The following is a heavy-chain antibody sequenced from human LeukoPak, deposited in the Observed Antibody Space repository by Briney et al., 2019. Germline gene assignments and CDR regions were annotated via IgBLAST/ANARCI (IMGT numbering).Heavy chain of an antibody. Sequence: GGSLRLSCAASGFTFSSYAMHWVRQAPGKGLEWVAVISYDGSNKYCADSVKGRFTISRDNAKNSLYLQMNSLRAEDTAVYYCARAPVLRYFDWSENDYFDYWGQGTLVTVSS. V-gene: IGHV3-30-3*01. CDR2: ISYDGSNK. J-gene: IGHJ4*02. CDR1: GFTFSSYA. CDR3: ARAPVLRYFDWSENDYFDY. D-gene: IGHD3-9*01.